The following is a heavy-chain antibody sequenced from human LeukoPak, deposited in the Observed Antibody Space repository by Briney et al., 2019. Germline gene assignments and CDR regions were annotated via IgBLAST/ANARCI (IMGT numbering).Heavy chain of an antibody. Sequence: GGSLRLSCAACGFTFSRYAMIWARHAPGRGLEWVSYISGSGCNTYYADSVKGRFTISRDNSKNTLYLQMNSLRAEDTAVYYCAKDRPYLALRIYYGMDVWGQGTTVTVSS. D-gene: IGHD4-17*01. V-gene: IGHV3-23*01. J-gene: IGHJ6*02. CDR1: GFTFSRYA. CDR3: AKDRPYLALRIYYGMDV. CDR2: ISGSGCNT.